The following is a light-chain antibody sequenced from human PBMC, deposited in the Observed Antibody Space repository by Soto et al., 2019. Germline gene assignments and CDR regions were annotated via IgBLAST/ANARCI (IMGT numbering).Light chain of an antibody. CDR1: SGHSSYV. CDR3: QTWGTGNVV. J-gene: IGLJ2*01. Sequence: QPVRTQSPSASASLGASVKITCTLSSGHSSYVIAWHQQQPEKGPRYLMKLNSDGSHSKGDGIPDRFSGSSSGAERYLTISSLQSEDEADYYCQTWGTGNVVFGGATKLTVL. CDR2: LNSDGSH. V-gene: IGLV4-69*01.